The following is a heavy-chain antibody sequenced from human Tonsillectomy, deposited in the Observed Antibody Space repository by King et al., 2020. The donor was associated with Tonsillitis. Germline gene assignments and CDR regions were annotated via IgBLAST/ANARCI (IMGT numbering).Heavy chain of an antibody. CDR2: IRYDGSNK. Sequence: VQLVESGGGVVQPGGSLRLSCAASGFTFSSYGMHWVRQAPGKGLEWVAFIRYDGSNKYYAESVKGRFTISRDNSKNTLYLQMNSLRAEDTAVYYCATTGDYWGQGTLVTVSS. V-gene: IGHV3-30*02. D-gene: IGHD1-14*01. CDR3: ATTGDY. J-gene: IGHJ4*02. CDR1: GFTFSSYG.